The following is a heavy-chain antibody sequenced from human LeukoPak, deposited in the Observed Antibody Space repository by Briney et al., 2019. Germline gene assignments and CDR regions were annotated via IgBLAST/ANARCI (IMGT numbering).Heavy chain of an antibody. D-gene: IGHD1-26*01. J-gene: IGHJ6*02. CDR1: GGTFSSYA. Sequence: SVKVSCKASGGTFSSYAISWVRQAPGQGLEWMGGIIPIFGTANYAQKFQGRVTITADESTSTANMELSSLRSEDTAVYYCARDTRLGGSYLGYYGMDVWGQGTTVTVSS. CDR2: IIPIFGTA. V-gene: IGHV1-69*13. CDR3: ARDTRLGGSYLGYYGMDV.